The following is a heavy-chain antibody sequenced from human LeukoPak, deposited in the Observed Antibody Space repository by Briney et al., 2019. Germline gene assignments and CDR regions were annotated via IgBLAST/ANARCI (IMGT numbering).Heavy chain of an antibody. CDR3: AKGLQLALEYFDY. J-gene: IGHJ4*02. CDR2: ISDGGGST. D-gene: IGHD5-18*01. Sequence: PGGSLRLSCAASGFTFSSYAMSWVRQAPGKGLEWVSDISDGGGSTYYADSVKGRFTISRDNSKNSLYLQMNSLRAEDTAVYYCAKGLQLALEYFDYWGQGTLVTVSS. V-gene: IGHV3-23*01. CDR1: GFTFSSYA.